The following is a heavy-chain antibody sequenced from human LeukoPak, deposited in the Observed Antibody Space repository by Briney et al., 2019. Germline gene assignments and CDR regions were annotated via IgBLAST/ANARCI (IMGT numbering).Heavy chain of an antibody. D-gene: IGHD5-18*01. J-gene: IGHJ3*02. CDR3: ARWTLGYTGNDAFDI. CDR1: GYTFTSYA. CDR2: INAGNGNT. V-gene: IGHV1-3*03. Sequence: ASVKVSCKASGYTFTSYAMHWVRQAPGQRLEWMGWINAGNGNTKYSQEFQGRVTITRDTSASTAYMELSSLRSEDMAVYYCARWTLGYTGNDAFDIWGQGTMVTVSS.